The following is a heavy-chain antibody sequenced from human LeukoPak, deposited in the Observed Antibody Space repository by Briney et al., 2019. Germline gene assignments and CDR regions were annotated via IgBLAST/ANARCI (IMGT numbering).Heavy chain of an antibody. V-gene: IGHV1-18*01. D-gene: IGHD3-3*01. CDR1: GYTFTNFG. CDR2: ISATKGDT. CDR3: ARDTVRFAPSHPERAAFDV. Sequence: GASARISCKASGYTFTNFGISWGRQAPGQGLVYMGWISATKGDTNYAQKVQGRVTMTTDASTSTAYMELRDLRCDDSGVYYCARDTVRFAPSHPERAAFDVWGQGTMVTVSS. J-gene: IGHJ3*01.